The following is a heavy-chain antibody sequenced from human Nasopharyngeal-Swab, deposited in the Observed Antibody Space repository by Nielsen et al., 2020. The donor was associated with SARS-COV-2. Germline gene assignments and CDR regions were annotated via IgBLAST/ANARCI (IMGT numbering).Heavy chain of an antibody. CDR1: GYTFTSYG. V-gene: IGHV1-18*01. CDR2: ISAYNGNT. J-gene: IGHJ4*02. Sequence: ASVKVSCKASGYTFTSYGISWVRQAPGQGLEWMGWISAYNGNTNYAQKLQGRVTMTTDTSTSTACMELRSLRSADTAVYYCARDDSSNYDCWSGYYTSFDYWGQVTLVTVSS. CDR3: ARDDSSNYDCWSGYYTSFDY. D-gene: IGHD3-3*01.